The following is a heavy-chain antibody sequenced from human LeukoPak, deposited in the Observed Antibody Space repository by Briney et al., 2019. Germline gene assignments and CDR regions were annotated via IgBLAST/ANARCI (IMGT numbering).Heavy chain of an antibody. J-gene: IGHJ4*02. D-gene: IGHD1-26*01. Sequence: GGSLRLSCAASGFTFSSYGMHWVRQAPGKGLEWVAVISYDGSNKYYADSVKGRFTISRDNSKNTLYLQMNSLRAEDTAVYYCAKVGLVGALDCWGQGTLVTVSS. CDR2: ISYDGSNK. CDR1: GFTFSSYG. V-gene: IGHV3-30*18. CDR3: AKVGLVGALDC.